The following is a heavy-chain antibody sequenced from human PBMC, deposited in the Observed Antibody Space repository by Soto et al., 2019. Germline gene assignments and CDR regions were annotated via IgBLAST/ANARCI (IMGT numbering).Heavy chain of an antibody. V-gene: IGHV3-30*18. CDR2: ISYDGNNK. CDR1: GFTFSAYG. CDR3: AKGTYDSSAFYTYYFDY. J-gene: IGHJ4*02. Sequence: QVQLVESGGGVVQPGRSLRLSCAASGFTFSAYGLHWVRQAPDKGLEWVAVISYDGNNKYYADSVKGRFTISRDNSKNTQYLQMNSLRTEDTAVYYCAKGTYDSSAFYTYYFDYWGQGTLVTVSS. D-gene: IGHD3-22*01.